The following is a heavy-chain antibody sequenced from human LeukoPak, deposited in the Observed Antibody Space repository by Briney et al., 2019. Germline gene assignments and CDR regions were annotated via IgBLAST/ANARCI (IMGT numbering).Heavy chain of an antibody. V-gene: IGHV1-18*01. CDR3: ARVGAVYSSSSGPDY. CDR2: ISAYNGNT. CDR1: GYTFTSYG. J-gene: IGHJ4*02. Sequence: ASVKVSCKASGYTFTSYGISWVRQAPGQGLEWMGWISAYNGNTNYAQKLQGRVTMTTDTSTSTAYMELRSLRSDDTAVYYCARVGAVYSSSSGPDYWGQGTLVTVSS. D-gene: IGHD6-6*01.